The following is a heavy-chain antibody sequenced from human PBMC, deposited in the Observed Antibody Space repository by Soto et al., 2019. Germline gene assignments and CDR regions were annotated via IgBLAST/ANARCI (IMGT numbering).Heavy chain of an antibody. Sequence: SETLALTCTVSGGSISSYYWSWIRQPPGKGLEWIGYIYYSGSTDYNPSLKSRVTISVDTSKNQFSLKLSSVTAADTAVYYCARGGGIRYFDYWGRGTLVTVSS. CDR1: GGSISSYY. J-gene: IGHJ4*02. CDR3: ARGGGIRYFDY. D-gene: IGHD1-20*01. CDR2: IYYSGST. V-gene: IGHV4-59*01.